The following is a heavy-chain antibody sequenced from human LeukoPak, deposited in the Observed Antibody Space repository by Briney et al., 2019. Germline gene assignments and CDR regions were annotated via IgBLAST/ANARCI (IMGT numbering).Heavy chain of an antibody. V-gene: IGHV3-48*03. Sequence: GGSLRLSCAASGFTFSSYEMHWVRQAPGKGLEWVSYISSSGSTIYYADSVKGRFTISRDNAKNPLYLQMNSLRAEDTAVYYCARDSSSWYFDYWGQGNLVTVSS. CDR3: ARDSSSWYFDY. CDR2: ISSSGSTI. D-gene: IGHD6-13*01. J-gene: IGHJ4*02. CDR1: GFTFSSYE.